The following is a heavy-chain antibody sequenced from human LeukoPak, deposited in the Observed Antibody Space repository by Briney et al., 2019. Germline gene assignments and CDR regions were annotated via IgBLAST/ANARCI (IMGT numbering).Heavy chain of an antibody. V-gene: IGHV4-4*07. D-gene: IGHD6-13*01. CDR3: ARDRQQLVRGDHFDY. CDR1: GGSISSYY. CDR2: IYTSGST. Sequence: MASETLSLTCTVSGGSISSYYWSWIRQPAGKGLEWIGRIYTSGSTNYNPSLKSRVTMSVDTSKNQFSLKLSSVTAADTAVYYCARDRQQLVRGDHFDYWGQGTLVTVSS. J-gene: IGHJ4*02.